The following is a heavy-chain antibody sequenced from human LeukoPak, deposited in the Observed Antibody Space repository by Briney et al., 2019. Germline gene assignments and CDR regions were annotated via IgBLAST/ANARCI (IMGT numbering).Heavy chain of an antibody. Sequence: VKVXXXASGYTFTSYDINWVRQATGQGLEWMGWMNPNSGNTGYAQKFQGRVTMTRNTSISTAYMELRRLRSEDTAVYYCARSXXIXTGXNFXYWGQGTLXTVSS. CDR3: ARSXXIXTGXNFXY. CDR1: GYTFTSYD. CDR2: MNPNSGNT. V-gene: IGHV1-8*01. J-gene: IGHJ4*02. D-gene: IGHD1-1*01.